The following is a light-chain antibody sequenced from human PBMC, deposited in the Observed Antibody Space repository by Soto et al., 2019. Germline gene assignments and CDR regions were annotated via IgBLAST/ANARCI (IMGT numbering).Light chain of an antibody. CDR3: QQYNSYPWT. Sequence: DIQMTQSPSTLSASVGDRVTITCRASQSISSWLAWYQQKPGKAPDLLIYDASNLESGVPSRFSGSGSGTEFTLTISSLQPDDFATYYCQQYNSYPWTFGQGTKVEIK. CDR2: DAS. CDR1: QSISSW. V-gene: IGKV1-5*01. J-gene: IGKJ1*01.